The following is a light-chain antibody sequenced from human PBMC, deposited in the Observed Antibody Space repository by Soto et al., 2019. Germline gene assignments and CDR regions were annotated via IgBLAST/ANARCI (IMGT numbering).Light chain of an antibody. CDR1: QGIAKS. Sequence: DIQMTQSPSSLSASVGDRVTITCRASQGIAKSLAWYQQKPGKAPKLLIYSASTLQSGVPSRFSGSGSGTDFTLTISSLQPEDVATYCCQKYNSAPWMFAQGTKVQSK. V-gene: IGKV1-27*01. CDR2: SAS. CDR3: QKYNSAPWM. J-gene: IGKJ1*01.